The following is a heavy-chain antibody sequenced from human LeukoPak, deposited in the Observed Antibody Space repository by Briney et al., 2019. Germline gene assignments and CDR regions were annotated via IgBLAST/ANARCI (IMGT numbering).Heavy chain of an antibody. CDR2: IYNSGST. V-gene: IGHV4-61*02. Sequence: PSQTLSLTCTVSDGSISSGSYYWSWIRQPAGKGLEWIGRIYNSGSTNYNPSLNSRVTISVDTSKNEFSLKLTSVTAADTAVYYCARDGSGYYDTSGYRNWGQGTLVTVSS. J-gene: IGHJ4*02. D-gene: IGHD3-22*01. CDR1: DGSISSGSYY. CDR3: ARDGSGYYDTSGYRN.